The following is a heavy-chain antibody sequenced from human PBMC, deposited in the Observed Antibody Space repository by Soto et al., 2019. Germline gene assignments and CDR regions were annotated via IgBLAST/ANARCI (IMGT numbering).Heavy chain of an antibody. J-gene: IGHJ4*02. CDR1: GFTFSSYG. CDR3: ASLTDAVDY. Sequence: GGSLRLSCAASGFTFSSYGMHWVRQAPGKGLEWVAVISYDGSNKYYADSVKGRFTISRDNSKNTLYLQMNSLRAEDTAVYYCASLTDAVDYWGQGTLVTVSS. CDR2: ISYDGSNK. V-gene: IGHV3-30*03.